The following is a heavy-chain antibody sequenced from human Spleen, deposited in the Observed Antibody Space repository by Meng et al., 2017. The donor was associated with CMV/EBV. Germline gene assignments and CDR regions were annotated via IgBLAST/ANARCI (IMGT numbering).Heavy chain of an antibody. Sequence: TFTGYYMHWVRQAPGQGLEWMGWINPNSGGTNYAQKFQGRVTMTRDTSISTAYMELSRLRSDDTAVYYCARDMVVVVPAAIANWFDPWGQGTLVTVSS. CDR1: TFTGYY. J-gene: IGHJ5*02. D-gene: IGHD2-2*01. V-gene: IGHV1-2*02. CDR3: ARDMVVVVPAAIANWFDP. CDR2: INPNSGGT.